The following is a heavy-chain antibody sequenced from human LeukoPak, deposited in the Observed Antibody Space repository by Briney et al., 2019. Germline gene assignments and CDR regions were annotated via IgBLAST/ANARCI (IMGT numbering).Heavy chain of an antibody. Sequence: PGGSLRLSCAASGFTFSSYWMSWVRQAPGKGLEWVANIKQDGSEKYYVDSVKGRFTISRDNAKNSLYLQMNSLRAEDTAVYYCARVEIVGATPIDCWGQGTLVTVSS. J-gene: IGHJ4*02. D-gene: IGHD1-26*01. CDR1: GFTFSSYW. CDR2: IKQDGSEK. CDR3: ARVEIVGATPIDC. V-gene: IGHV3-7*01.